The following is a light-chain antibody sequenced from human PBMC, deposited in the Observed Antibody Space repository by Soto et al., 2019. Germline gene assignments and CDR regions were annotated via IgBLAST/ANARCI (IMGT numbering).Light chain of an antibody. Sequence: IVWTHSPGSLSFSPGERATLSFGASQSVSSNYLAGYQQKPGQAPRLLIYGASNRATGIPDRFSGSGSGTEFILTTSGLEPEDSGIYHCHQHGGSPETFGQGTKVDIK. V-gene: IGKV3-20*01. CDR3: HQHGGSPET. CDR1: QSVSSNY. J-gene: IGKJ1*01. CDR2: GAS.